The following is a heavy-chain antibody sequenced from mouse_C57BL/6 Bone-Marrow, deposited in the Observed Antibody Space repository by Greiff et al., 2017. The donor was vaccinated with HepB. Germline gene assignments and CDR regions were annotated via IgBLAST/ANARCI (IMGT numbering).Heavy chain of an antibody. V-gene: IGHV1-72*01. J-gene: IGHJ2*01. D-gene: IGHD4-1*01. Sequence: VQLQQPGAELVKPGASVKLSCKASGYTFTSYWMHWVKQRPGRGLEWIGRIYPNSGGTKYNEKFKSKATLTVDKPSSTAYMQLSSLTSEDSAVYYCARLANWNFYFDYWGQGTTLTVSS. CDR2: IYPNSGGT. CDR3: ARLANWNFYFDY. CDR1: GYTFTSYW.